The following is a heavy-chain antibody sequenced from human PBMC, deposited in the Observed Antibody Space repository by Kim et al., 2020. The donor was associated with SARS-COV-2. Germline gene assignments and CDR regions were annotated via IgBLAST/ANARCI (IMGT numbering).Heavy chain of an antibody. CDR3: TREITGGSGGFDY. D-gene: IGHD3-16*01. CDR1: GFTFSVYE. Sequence: GGSLRLSCEASGFTFSVYEMHWVRQAPGKGLEWVASMSPDGRTKFYADSVKGRFTISSDNSKNTLFVQMSSLRGDDTAIYYCTREITGGSGGFDYWGQGTPVTVSS. J-gene: IGHJ4*02. V-gene: IGHV3-30*04. CDR2: MSPDGRTK.